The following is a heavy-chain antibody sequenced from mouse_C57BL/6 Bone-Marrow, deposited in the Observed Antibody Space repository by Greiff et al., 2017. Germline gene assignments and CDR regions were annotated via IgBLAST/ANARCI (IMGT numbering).Heavy chain of an antibody. J-gene: IGHJ4*01. CDR1: GFTFSSYA. D-gene: IGHD1-1*01. CDR3: ARDVRPYGSADYYAMDY. V-gene: IGHV5-4*01. CDR2: ISDGGSYT. Sequence: EVKVVESGRGLVKPGVSLKLSCAASGFTFSSYAMSWVRQTQEKSLEWVATISDGGSYTYYPDKVKGRFTISRDNAKNNQYLEMSHLTAEDTAMYYGARDVRPYGSADYYAMDYWVQGTSVTVSA.